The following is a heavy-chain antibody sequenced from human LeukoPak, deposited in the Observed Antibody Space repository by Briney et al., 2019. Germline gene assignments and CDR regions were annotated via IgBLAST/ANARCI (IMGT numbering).Heavy chain of an antibody. CDR2: ISSTSNHK. CDR1: GFTFGSYW. D-gene: IGHD6-13*01. CDR3: ATRVTADSYDASDI. V-gene: IGHV3-21*06. J-gene: IGHJ3*02. Sequence: GGSLRLSCAGSGFTFGSYWMTWVRQAPGKGLEWVASISSTSNHKYHADSVKGRFTISRDNDKNSLYLQMNSLRAEDTALYYCATRVTADSYDASDIWGQGTMVTVSS.